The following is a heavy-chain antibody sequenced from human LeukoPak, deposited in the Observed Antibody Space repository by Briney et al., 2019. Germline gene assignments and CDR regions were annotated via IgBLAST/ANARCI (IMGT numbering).Heavy chain of an antibody. CDR3: ARVMGIAVANDY. CDR2: MNPNSGNT. Sequence: ASVKVSCKASGYTFTSYDINWVRQATGQGLEWMGWMNPNSGNTGYAQKFQGGVTMTRNTSISTAYMELSSLRSEDTAVYYCARVMGIAVANDYWGQGTLVTVSS. CDR1: GYTFTSYD. V-gene: IGHV1-8*01. D-gene: IGHD6-19*01. J-gene: IGHJ4*02.